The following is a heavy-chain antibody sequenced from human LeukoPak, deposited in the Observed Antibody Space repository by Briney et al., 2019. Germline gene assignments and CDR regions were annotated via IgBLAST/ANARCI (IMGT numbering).Heavy chain of an antibody. Sequence: PGGSLRLSCAAPGFTFSSYGMHWVRQAPGKGLEWVAVISYDGSNKYYADSVKGRFTISRDNSKNTLYLQMNSLRAEDTAVYYCAKARRVVIAMTYYYYMDVWGKGTTVTVSS. V-gene: IGHV3-30*18. CDR2: ISYDGSNK. D-gene: IGHD2-21*01. J-gene: IGHJ6*03. CDR1: GFTFSSYG. CDR3: AKARRVVIAMTYYYYMDV.